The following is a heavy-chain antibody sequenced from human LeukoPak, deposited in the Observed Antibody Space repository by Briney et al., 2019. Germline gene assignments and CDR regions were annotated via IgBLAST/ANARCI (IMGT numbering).Heavy chain of an antibody. CDR2: IWYDGSNK. J-gene: IGHJ6*02. Sequence: GGSLRLSCAASGFTFSSYGMHWVRQAPGKGLEWVAVIWYDGSNKYYADSVKGRLTISRDTSKNTLFLQMNSLRAEDTAVYYCVRNYGSGIYGYGLEVWGQGTTVTVSS. CDR1: GFTFSSYG. V-gene: IGHV3-33*01. CDR3: VRNYGSGIYGYGLEV. D-gene: IGHD3-10*01.